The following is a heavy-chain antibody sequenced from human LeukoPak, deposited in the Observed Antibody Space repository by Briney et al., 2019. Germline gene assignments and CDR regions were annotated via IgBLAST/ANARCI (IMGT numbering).Heavy chain of an antibody. D-gene: IGHD3-10*01. CDR1: GGSISRYY. CDR3: ARSPLGVRKLYGMDV. J-gene: IGHJ6*02. V-gene: IGHV4-59*12. Sequence: KTSETLSLTCSVSGGSISRYYWSWIRQPPGKGLEWIGYIYHSGNTNYNPSLKSRVTISVDTSKNKFTLKLNSVTAADTAVYYCARSPLGVRKLYGMDVWGQGTTVTVSS. CDR2: IYHSGNT.